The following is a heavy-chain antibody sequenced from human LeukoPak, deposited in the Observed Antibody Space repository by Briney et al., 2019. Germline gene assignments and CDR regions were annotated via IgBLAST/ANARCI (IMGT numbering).Heavy chain of an antibody. CDR1: GFTFSSYW. V-gene: IGHV3-7*01. CDR2: IKQDGSEK. D-gene: IGHD5-18*01. CDR3: ARSLWPEDY. J-gene: IGHJ4*02. Sequence: PGGSLRLSCAASGFTFSSYWMSWVRQAPGKGLEWAANIKQDGSEKNYVDSVKGRLTISRDNAKTLLYLQMNSLRAEDMAVYYCARSLWPEDYWGQGILVTVSS.